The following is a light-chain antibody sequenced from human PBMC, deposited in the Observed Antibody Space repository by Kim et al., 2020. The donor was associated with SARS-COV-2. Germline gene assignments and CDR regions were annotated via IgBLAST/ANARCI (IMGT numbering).Light chain of an antibody. J-gene: IGKJ4*01. V-gene: IGKV3-11*01. CDR3: QQRYSWPLT. CDR1: QSVGNL. Sequence: EIVSTLSPATLSLSPGERATLSCRTSQSVGNLLAWYQQRPGQAPRLLIYDAYIRASDIPARFSGSGSGTDFILTISNLEPEDFAIYYCQQRYSWPLTFGGGTKVDIK. CDR2: DAY.